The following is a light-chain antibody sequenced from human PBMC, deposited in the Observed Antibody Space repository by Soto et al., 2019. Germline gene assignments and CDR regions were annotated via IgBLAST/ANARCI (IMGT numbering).Light chain of an antibody. V-gene: IGKV3-15*01. CDR2: GAS. J-gene: IGKJ1*01. CDR1: QSVDGN. CDR3: QQYNNWWT. Sequence: EILMTQSPATLSVSPGERATLSCRASQSVDGNLAWYQQKPGQAPRLLIYGASTRATGISARFSGSGSGTEFTLTISSLQSEDFGVYYCQQYNNWWTFGQGTMVDIK.